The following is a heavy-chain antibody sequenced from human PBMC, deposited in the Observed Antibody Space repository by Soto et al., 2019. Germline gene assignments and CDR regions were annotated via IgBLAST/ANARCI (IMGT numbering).Heavy chain of an antibody. Sequence: ASVKVSCKASGGTFSIYAISWVRQAPGQGLEWMGGIIPIFGTANYAQKFQSRVTIPADKSTSTAYMELSSLRSEDTAVYYCARVSSTDQRWNYYYYGMDVWGQGTTVA. CDR3: ARVSSTDQRWNYYYYGMDV. D-gene: IGHD4-4*01. J-gene: IGHJ6*02. CDR1: GGTFSIYA. CDR2: IIPIFGTA. V-gene: IGHV1-69*06.